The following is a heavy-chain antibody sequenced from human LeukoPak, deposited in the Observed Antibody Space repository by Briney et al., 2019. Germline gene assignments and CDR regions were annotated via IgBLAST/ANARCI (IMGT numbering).Heavy chain of an antibody. D-gene: IGHD6-6*01. Sequence: PGGSLRLSCAASGFIFSSYNMNWVRQTPGKGLEWVSSISSSSTYIYYSDSVKGRFTISRDNAKNSLYLQMNSLTAEDTAVYYCARDEYSSTATNWGQGTLVTVSS. CDR2: ISSSSTYI. CDR3: ARDEYSSTATN. J-gene: IGHJ4*02. CDR1: GFIFSSYN. V-gene: IGHV3-21*01.